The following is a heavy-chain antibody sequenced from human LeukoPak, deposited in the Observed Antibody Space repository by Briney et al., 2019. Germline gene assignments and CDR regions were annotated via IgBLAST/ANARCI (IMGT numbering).Heavy chain of an antibody. CDR1: GFTFSSYA. CDR3: ARGRMVRGVIITVGWLDP. J-gene: IGHJ5*02. CDR2: ISYDGSNK. V-gene: IGHV3-30-3*01. D-gene: IGHD3-10*01. Sequence: GGSLRLSCAASGFTFSSYAMHWVRQAPGKGLEWVAVISYDGSNKYYADSVKGRFTISRDNSKNTLYLQMNSLRAEDTAVYYCARGRMVRGVIITVGWLDPWGQGTLVTVSS.